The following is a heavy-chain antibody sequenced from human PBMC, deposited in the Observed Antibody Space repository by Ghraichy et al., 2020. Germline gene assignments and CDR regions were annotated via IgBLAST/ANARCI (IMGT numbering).Heavy chain of an antibody. J-gene: IGHJ4*02. Sequence: SETLSLTCAVYGGSFSGYYWSWIRQPPGKGLEWIGEINHSGSTNYNPSLKSRVTISVDTSKNQFSLKLSSVTAADTAVYYCARGQGAKRRWGYWGQGTLVTVSS. V-gene: IGHV4-34*01. CDR1: GGSFSGYY. CDR2: INHSGST. D-gene: IGHD1-1*01. CDR3: ARGQGAKRRWGY.